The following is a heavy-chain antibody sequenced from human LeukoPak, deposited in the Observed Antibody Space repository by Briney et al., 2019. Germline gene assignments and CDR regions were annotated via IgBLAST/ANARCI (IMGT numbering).Heavy chain of an antibody. CDR3: AKDSSGWPFDY. J-gene: IGHJ4*02. D-gene: IGHD6-19*01. V-gene: IGHV3-30*18. Sequence: GRSLRLSCAASGFNFSSYGMHWVRQAPGEGLEWVAVISYDGSNKYYADSVKGRFTISRDNSKNTLYLQMSSLRAEDTAVYYCAKDSSGWPFDYWGQGTLVTVSS. CDR1: GFNFSSYG. CDR2: ISYDGSNK.